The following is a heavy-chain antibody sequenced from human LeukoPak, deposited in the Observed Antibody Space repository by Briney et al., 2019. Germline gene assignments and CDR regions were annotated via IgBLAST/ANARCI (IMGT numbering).Heavy chain of an antibody. J-gene: IGHJ4*02. Sequence: GGSLRLSCAASGFTFSSYWMNWVRRAPGKGLEWVANINQDGSEKYYVDSVKGRFTISRDNAKNSLYLQMNSLRGEDTAVYYCARGLYCSSTSCQYFDYWGQGTLVTVSP. CDR2: INQDGSEK. D-gene: IGHD2-2*01. CDR1: GFTFSSYW. CDR3: ARGLYCSSTSCQYFDY. V-gene: IGHV3-7*04.